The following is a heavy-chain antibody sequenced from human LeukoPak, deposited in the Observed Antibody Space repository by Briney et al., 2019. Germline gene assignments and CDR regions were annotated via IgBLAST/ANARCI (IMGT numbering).Heavy chain of an antibody. Sequence: SETLSLTCTVSGYSISSGYYWGWIRQPPGKGLEWIGSIYHSGSTYYNPSLKSRVTISVDTSKNQFSLKLSSVTAADTAVYYCARENRNFWSGYYQEFDYWGQGTLVTVSS. CDR1: GYSISSGYY. V-gene: IGHV4-38-2*02. J-gene: IGHJ4*02. D-gene: IGHD3-3*01. CDR3: ARENRNFWSGYYQEFDY. CDR2: IYHSGST.